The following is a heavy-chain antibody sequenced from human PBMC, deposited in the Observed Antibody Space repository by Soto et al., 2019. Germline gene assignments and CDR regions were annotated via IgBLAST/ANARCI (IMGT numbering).Heavy chain of an antibody. CDR1: GGSFSAYY. CDR2: IKHSGGT. J-gene: IGHJ4*02. Sequence: PSETLSLTCAVYGGSFSAYYWSWIRQPPGKGLGWIGEIKHSGGTSYNPSLKSRVTISVDTSKSQFSLKLTSVTAADRAVYYCARGSVDTVDSSGLYEYWGQGTPVTVAS. D-gene: IGHD3-22*01. CDR3: ARGSVDTVDSSGLYEY. V-gene: IGHV4-34*01.